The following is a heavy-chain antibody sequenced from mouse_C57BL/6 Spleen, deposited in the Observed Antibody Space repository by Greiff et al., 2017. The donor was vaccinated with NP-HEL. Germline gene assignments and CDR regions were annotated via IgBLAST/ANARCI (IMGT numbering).Heavy chain of an antibody. CDR1: GYTFTDYE. J-gene: IGHJ3*01. CDR3: TPQTAQAAWFAY. D-gene: IGHD3-2*02. CDR2: IDPETGGT. V-gene: IGHV1-15*01. Sequence: QVQLQQSGAELVRPGASVTLSCKASGYTFTDYEMHWVKQTPVHGLEWIGAIDPETGGTAYNQKFKGKAILTADKSSSTACMELRSLTSEDSAVYYCTPQTAQAAWFAYWGQGTLVTVSA.